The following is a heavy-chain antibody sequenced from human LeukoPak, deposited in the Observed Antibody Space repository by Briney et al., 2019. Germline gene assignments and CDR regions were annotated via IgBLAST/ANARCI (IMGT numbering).Heavy chain of an antibody. Sequence: PGGSLRLSCIGSGFTFGDYAMSWVRQAPGKGLEWVGFIRSKASGGTAEYAASVKGRFIISRDDSKSIAYLQMNSLKTEDTAVYYCTRDPPPFIWGQGTLVTVSS. CDR3: TRDPPPFI. V-gene: IGHV3-49*04. J-gene: IGHJ4*02. CDR1: GFTFGDYA. CDR2: IRSKASGGTA.